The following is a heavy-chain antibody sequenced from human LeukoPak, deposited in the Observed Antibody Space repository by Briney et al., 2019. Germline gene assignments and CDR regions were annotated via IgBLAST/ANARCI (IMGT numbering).Heavy chain of an antibody. V-gene: IGHV4-38-2*02. D-gene: IGHD3-16*01. CDR1: GYSITSGFS. J-gene: IGHJ5*02. CDR2: ISHSGTT. Sequence: SETLSLTCAVSGYSITSGFSWGWIRQPPGKGLEWIGTISHSGTTDYKSTLESRLTISMDTSKNLFSLRLTSVTAADTAVYYRAREGAVPGIDPWGQGTLVTVSS. CDR3: AREGAVPGIDP.